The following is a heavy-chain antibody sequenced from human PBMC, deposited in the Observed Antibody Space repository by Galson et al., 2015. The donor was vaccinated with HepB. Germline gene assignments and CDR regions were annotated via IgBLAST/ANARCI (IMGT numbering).Heavy chain of an antibody. CDR3: AGRSWPPGFDY. J-gene: IGHJ4*02. Sequence: SVKVSCKASGGTFSSYTISCVRQPPGQGLEWMGRIIPILVIANYAQKFEGRVTITADKSTSTAYMELSSLRSEDTAVYYCAGRSWPPGFDYWGQGTLVTVSS. D-gene: IGHD6-13*01. CDR1: GGTFSSYT. V-gene: IGHV1-69*02. CDR2: IIPILVIA.